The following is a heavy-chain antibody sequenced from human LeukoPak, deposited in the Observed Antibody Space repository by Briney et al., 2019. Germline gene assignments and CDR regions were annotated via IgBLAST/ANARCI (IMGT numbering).Heavy chain of an antibody. Sequence: GGSLRLSCAASGFTFSTYAMHWVRQAPGKGLEWVAFIWPDGSKKYYADSVKGRFAISRENSKNTVYLQMNDLRPEDTALYFCAKISSSAESNFDYWGQGTLLTVSS. CDR1: GFTFSTYA. V-gene: IGHV3-30*02. CDR3: AKISSSAESNFDY. J-gene: IGHJ4*02. D-gene: IGHD6-25*01. CDR2: IWPDGSKK.